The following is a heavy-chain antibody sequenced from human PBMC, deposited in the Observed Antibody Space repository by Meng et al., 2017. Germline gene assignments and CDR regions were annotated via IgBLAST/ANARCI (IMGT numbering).Heavy chain of an antibody. Sequence: GESLKISCAASGFTFSSYAMSWVRQAPGRGLEWVSAISGSGGSTYYADSVKGRFTISRDNSKNTLYLQMNSLRAEDTAVYYCAKGVKNVPPHYYYDSSGYYFDYWGQGTLDTVSS. J-gene: IGHJ4*02. CDR3: AKGVKNVPPHYYYDSSGYYFDY. V-gene: IGHV3-23*01. CDR1: GFTFSSYA. CDR2: ISGSGGST. D-gene: IGHD3-22*01.